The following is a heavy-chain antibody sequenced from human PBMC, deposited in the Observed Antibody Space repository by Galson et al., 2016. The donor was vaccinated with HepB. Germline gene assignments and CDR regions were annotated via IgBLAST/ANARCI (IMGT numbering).Heavy chain of an antibody. CDR2: VYTWGGT. V-gene: IGHV4-61*02. CDR1: GGSIRRDNYY. D-gene: IGHD3-16*01. Sequence: TLSLTYTVSGGSIRRDNYYWSWIRQSAGKGLEWIGRVYTWGGTTYNPYFRSHVIISLDTSKNQFSLDLTSVTAADTALYFCAHEGVGFTALQHWGQGILVTVSS. CDR3: AHEGVGFTALQH. J-gene: IGHJ4*02.